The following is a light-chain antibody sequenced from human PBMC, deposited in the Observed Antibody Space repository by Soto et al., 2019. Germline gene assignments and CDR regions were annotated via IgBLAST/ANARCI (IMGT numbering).Light chain of an antibody. CDR1: SSNIGDNT. J-gene: IGLJ2*01. V-gene: IGLV1-44*01. CDR2: SNN. CDR3: SAWDGSLNGVV. Sequence: QSVLTQPPSASGTPGQRVTISCSGSSSNIGDNTVTWYQQLPGTAPKLSIYSNNQRPSGVPDRYSGSKSGTSASLAISGLQSEDEGDYYCSAWDGSLNGVVFGGGTKRTV.